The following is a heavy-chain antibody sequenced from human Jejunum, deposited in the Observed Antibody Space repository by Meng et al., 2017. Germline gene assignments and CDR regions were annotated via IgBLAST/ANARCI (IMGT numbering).Heavy chain of an antibody. CDR3: ARWESSGDAFDI. J-gene: IGHJ3*02. V-gene: IGHV6-1*01. CDR1: GDSVSSNSAT. D-gene: IGHD3-22*01. Sequence: ETLSLTCAISGDSVSSNSATWNWIRQSPSRGLEWLGRTFYRSKWYNDYAVSVKSRISINPDTSKNQFSLQLNSVTPEDTAVYYCARWESSGDAFDIWGQGTTVTVSS. CDR2: TFYRSKWYN.